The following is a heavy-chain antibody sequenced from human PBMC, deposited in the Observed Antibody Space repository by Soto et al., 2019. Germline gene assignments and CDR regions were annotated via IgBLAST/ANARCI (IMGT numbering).Heavy chain of an antibody. V-gene: IGHV1-18*01. CDR1: GYTFTSYG. J-gene: IGHJ6*02. D-gene: IGHD4-17*01. CDR3: ARDLLTGTTFYYGMDV. Sequence: ASVKVSCKASGYTFTSYGISWVRQAPGQGLEWMGWISAYDGNKNYAKKFQGWVTMTRDTSNSTSYMELSMLRSDDTALYYCARDLLTGTTFYYGMDVWGQGTTVTVSS. CDR2: ISAYDGNK.